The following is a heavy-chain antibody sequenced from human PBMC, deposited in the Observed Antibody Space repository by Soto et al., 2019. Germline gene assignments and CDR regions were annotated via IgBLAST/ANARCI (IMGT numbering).Heavy chain of an antibody. Sequence: SVKFSCKASGGTFSSYAISWVRQAPGQGLEWMGGIIPIFGTANYAQKFQGRVTITADESTSTAYMELSSLRSEDTAVYYCASGENDYGVPTDLLLGNYWGQGTLVTVSS. V-gene: IGHV1-69*13. CDR2: IIPIFGTA. CDR1: GGTFSSYA. D-gene: IGHD4-17*01. CDR3: ASGENDYGVPTDLLLGNY. J-gene: IGHJ4*02.